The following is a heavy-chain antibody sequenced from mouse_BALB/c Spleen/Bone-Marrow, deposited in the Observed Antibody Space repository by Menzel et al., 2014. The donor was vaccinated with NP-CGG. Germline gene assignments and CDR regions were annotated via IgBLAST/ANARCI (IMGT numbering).Heavy chain of an antibody. Sequence: VQLKESGAELMKPGASVKLSCTASGFNIKDTYMHWVKQRPEQGLEWIGRIDPANGNTKYDPKFQGKATITADTSSNTAYLQLSSPTSEDTAVYYCARNGYYVYYYAMDYWGQGTSVTVSS. J-gene: IGHJ4*01. CDR2: IDPANGNT. D-gene: IGHD2-3*01. V-gene: IGHV14-3*02. CDR3: ARNGYYVYYYAMDY. CDR1: GFNIKDTY.